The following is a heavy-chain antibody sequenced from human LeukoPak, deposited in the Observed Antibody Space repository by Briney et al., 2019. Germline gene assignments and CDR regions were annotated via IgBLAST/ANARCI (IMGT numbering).Heavy chain of an antibody. D-gene: IGHD3-9*01. V-gene: IGHV1-8*01. J-gene: IGHJ3*02. CDR2: MNPNSGNT. Sequence: ASVKVSCKASGYTFTSYDINWVRQATGQGLEWMGWMNPNSGNTGYAQKFQGRVTMTRDTSISTAYMELSRLRSDDTAVYYCARAGVRYFKAFDIWGQGTMVTVSS. CDR1: GYTFTSYD. CDR3: ARAGVRYFKAFDI.